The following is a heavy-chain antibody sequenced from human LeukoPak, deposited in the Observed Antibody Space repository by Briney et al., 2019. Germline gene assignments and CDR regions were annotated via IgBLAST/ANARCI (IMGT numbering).Heavy chain of an antibody. CDR2: ISYDGSNK. V-gene: IGHV3-30*04. CDR1: GFTFSSYA. D-gene: IGHD6-19*01. J-gene: IGHJ4*02. Sequence: GGSLRLSCAASGFTFSSYAMHWVRQAPGKGLEWVAVISYDGSNKYYADSVKGRFTISRDNAKNSLYLQMNSLRAEDTAVYYCARDQGLSVADLFDYWGQGTLVTVSS. CDR3: ARDQGLSVADLFDY.